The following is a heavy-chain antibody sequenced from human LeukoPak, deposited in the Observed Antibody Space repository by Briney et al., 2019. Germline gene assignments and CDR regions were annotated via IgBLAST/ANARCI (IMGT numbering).Heavy chain of an antibody. Sequence: PGGSLRLSRAASGFTFSSYWMSWVRQAPGKGLEWVANIKQDGSEKYYVDSVKGRFTISRDNAKNSLYLQMNSLRAEDTAVYYCARATRGYSYYFDYWGQGTLVTVSS. CDR2: IKQDGSEK. D-gene: IGHD1-1*01. CDR1: GFTFSSYW. V-gene: IGHV3-7*04. CDR3: ARATRGYSYYFDY. J-gene: IGHJ4*02.